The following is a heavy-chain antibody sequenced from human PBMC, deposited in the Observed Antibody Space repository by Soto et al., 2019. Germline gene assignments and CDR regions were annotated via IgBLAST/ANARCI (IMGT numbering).Heavy chain of an antibody. CDR2: IIPIFGTA. CDR3: ARATQPPYYYDSSGLYYFDY. J-gene: IGHJ4*02. Sequence: ASVKACKASGGTFSSYDISWVRQAPGQGLEWMGGIIPIFGTANYAQKFQGRVTITADESTSTAYMELSSLRSEDTAVYYCARATQPPYYYDSSGLYYFDYWGQGTLVTVSS. CDR1: GGTFSSYD. V-gene: IGHV1-69*13. D-gene: IGHD3-22*01.